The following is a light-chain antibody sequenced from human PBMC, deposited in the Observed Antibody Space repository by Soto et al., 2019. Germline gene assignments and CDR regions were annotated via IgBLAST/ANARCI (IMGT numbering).Light chain of an antibody. CDR1: SSNIGSNY. Sequence: QSVLTQPPSASGTPGQWVTISCSGSSSNIGSNYVYWYQQLPGTAPKLLIYSNNQRPSGVPDRFSGSKSGTSASLAISGLRSEDEADYYCAAWDDSLSGPEFGGGTKVTVL. CDR2: SNN. V-gene: IGLV1-47*02. J-gene: IGLJ3*02. CDR3: AAWDDSLSGPE.